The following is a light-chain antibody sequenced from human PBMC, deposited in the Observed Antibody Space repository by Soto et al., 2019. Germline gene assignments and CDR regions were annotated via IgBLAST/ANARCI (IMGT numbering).Light chain of an antibody. CDR2: EVS. V-gene: IGLV2-14*01. J-gene: IGLJ1*01. Sequence: LTQPASVSGSPGQSITISCTGTSSDVGGYNYVTWYQQHPGKAPKLMIYEVSNRPSGVSNRFSGSQSGNTASLTISGLQAEDEADYYCSSYTSSRDYVFGNGTKVTV. CDR3: SSYTSSRDYV. CDR1: SSDVGGYNY.